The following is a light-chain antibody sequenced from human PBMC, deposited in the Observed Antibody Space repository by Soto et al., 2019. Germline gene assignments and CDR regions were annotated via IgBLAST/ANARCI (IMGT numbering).Light chain of an antibody. V-gene: IGKV1-5*03. CDR2: KAS. J-gene: IGKJ1*01. Sequence: DIQMTQSPSTLSASVGDRVTITCRAGQSISNWLAWYQQKPGKAPKLLIYKASTLKSGVPSRFSGSGSGTEFTLTISSLQPDDFATYYCQHYNSYSDAFGQGTKVDIK. CDR1: QSISNW. CDR3: QHYNSYSDA.